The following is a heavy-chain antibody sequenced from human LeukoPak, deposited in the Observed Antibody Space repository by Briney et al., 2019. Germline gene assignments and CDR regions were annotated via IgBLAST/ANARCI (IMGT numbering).Heavy chain of an antibody. J-gene: IGHJ4*02. Sequence: GSLRLSCAASGFTVSSNYMSWVRQAPGKGLEWVSIIYSGGSTYYADSVKGRFTISRDTSRNTLSLQMNSLRAEDTAVYYCARGNYFDCWGQGTLVTVSS. V-gene: IGHV3-66*01. CDR3: ARGNYFDC. CDR1: GFTVSSNY. CDR2: IYSGGST.